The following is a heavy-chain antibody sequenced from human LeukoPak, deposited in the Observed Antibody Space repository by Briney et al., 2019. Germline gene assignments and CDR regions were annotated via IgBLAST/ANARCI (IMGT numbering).Heavy chain of an antibody. CDR2: IYYIGST. CDR3: ARRSSIAAFDY. J-gene: IGHJ4*02. V-gene: IGHV4-59*08. CDR1: GGSISSYY. D-gene: IGHD6-6*01. Sequence: PSETLSLTCTFSGGSISSYYWSWVRQPPGKGLEWIGCIYYIGSTNYNPSLKSRVTISVDTSKNQFSLKLSSVTAADTAVYYCARRSSIAAFDYWGQGTLVTVSS.